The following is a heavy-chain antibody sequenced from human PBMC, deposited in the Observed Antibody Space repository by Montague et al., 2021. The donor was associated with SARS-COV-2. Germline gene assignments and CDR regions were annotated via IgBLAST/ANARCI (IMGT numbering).Heavy chain of an antibody. J-gene: IGHJ6*03. V-gene: IGHV4-61*01. CDR3: ARVRGERYQLVFSTYYYYYMDV. Sequence: SETLSLTCSVFGGSVSSGSCYWNWIRQPPGKGLEWIGYIYYSGSTNYNPSLKSRVTISVDTSKNQFSLKLSSVTAADTAVYYCARVRGERYQLVFSTYYYYYMDVWGKGTTVTVSS. D-gene: IGHD2-2*01. CDR2: IYYSGST. CDR1: GGSVSSGSCY.